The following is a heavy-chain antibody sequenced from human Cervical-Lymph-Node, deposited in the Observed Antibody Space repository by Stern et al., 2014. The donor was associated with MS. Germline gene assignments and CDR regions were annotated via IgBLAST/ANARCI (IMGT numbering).Heavy chain of an antibody. Sequence: QVQLVQSGAEVKMPGSSVKVSCKTSGGTFNNYAISWVRQAPGQGLEWMGWITPIFDATNYAQKLQGRITITADESTRTAYMELSSLRSDDTAMYYCARGDSEAPIYYFDYWGQGTLVTVSS. CDR2: ITPIFDAT. D-gene: IGHD2-21*01. J-gene: IGHJ4*02. V-gene: IGHV1-69*01. CDR3: ARGDSEAPIYYFDY. CDR1: GGTFNNYA.